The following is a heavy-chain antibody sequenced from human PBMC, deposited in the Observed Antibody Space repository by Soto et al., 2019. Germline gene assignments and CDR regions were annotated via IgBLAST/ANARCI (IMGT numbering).Heavy chain of an antibody. J-gene: IGHJ4*02. Sequence: RISCGASGCSXDGNGGTLVRQAPKQGLEWMGWSKTYNGNTHYAQKFQGRVTLTTDTSSRTAYMELRGMRSDDTAVYYGARDLRRGNYSPPSYYWGQGALVTVS. CDR3: ARDLRRGNYSPPSYY. D-gene: IGHD1-7*01. CDR1: GCSXDGNG. CDR2: SKTYNGNT. V-gene: IGHV1-18*01.